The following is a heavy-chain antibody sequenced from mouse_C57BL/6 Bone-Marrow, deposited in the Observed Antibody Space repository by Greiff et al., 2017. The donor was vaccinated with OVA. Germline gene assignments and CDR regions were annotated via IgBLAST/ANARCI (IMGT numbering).Heavy chain of an antibody. CDR1: GYSFTGYY. CDR2: INPSTGGT. D-gene: IGHD1-1*01. Sequence: VQLQQSGPELVKPGASVKISCKASGYSFTGYYMNWVKQSPEKSLEWIGEINPSTGGTTYNQKFKAKATLTVDKSSSTAYMQLKSLTSEDSAVYSCARRGYYYGSSRFDYWGQGTTLTVSS. J-gene: IGHJ2*01. V-gene: IGHV1-42*01. CDR3: ARRGYYYGSSRFDY.